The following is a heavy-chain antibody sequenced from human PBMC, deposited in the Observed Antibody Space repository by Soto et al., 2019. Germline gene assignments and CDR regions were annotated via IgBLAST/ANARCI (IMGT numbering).Heavy chain of an antibody. CDR2: ISPSGGST. CDR1: GYTFTSYY. J-gene: IGHJ4*02. V-gene: IGHV1-46*01. D-gene: IGHD2-15*01. CDR3: ARVYCSGGGCYGIDY. Sequence: QVQLVQSGAEVKKPGASVKVSCKASGYTFTSYYMHWVRQAPGQGLEWMGLISPSGGSTTYAQKFQGRVRMTRDTSPSTVYRELSSLRSEDTAVYYCARVYCSGGGCYGIDYWGQGTLVTVSS.